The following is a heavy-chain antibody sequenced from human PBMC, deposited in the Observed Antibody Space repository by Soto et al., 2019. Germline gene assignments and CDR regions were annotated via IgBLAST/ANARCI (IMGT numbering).Heavy chain of an antibody. CDR1: GFSFSSYL. J-gene: IGHJ3*02. V-gene: IGHV3-7*03. D-gene: IGHD3-3*01. CDR3: ARSNYDFWSGGSLDI. CDR2: IKQDGSQK. Sequence: GGSLRLSCAASGFSFSSYLMNWVRQAPGKGLECVANIKQDGSQKYYVDSVKGRFTISRDNAKNSLYLQMNSLRAEDTAIYYCARSNYDFWSGGSLDIWGQGTMVTVSS.